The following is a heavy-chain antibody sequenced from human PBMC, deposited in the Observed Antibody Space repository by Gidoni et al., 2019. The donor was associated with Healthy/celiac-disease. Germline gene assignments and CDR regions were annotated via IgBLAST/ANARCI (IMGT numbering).Heavy chain of an antibody. D-gene: IGHD1-1*01. J-gene: IGHJ3*02. V-gene: IGHV5-51*01. CDR3: ARHGQPERREEPGHDAFDI. CDR2: IYPGDSDT. CDR1: VYSFTSYW. Sequence: EVQLVQSGAEVNKPGESLKISCKGSVYSFTSYWIGWVRQMPGKGLEWMGIIYPGDSDTRYSPSFQGQVTISADKSISTAYLQWSSLKASDTAMYYCARHGQPERREEPGHDAFDIWGQGTMVTVSS.